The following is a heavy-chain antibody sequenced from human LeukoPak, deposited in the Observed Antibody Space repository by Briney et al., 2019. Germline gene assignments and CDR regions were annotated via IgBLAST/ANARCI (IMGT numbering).Heavy chain of an antibody. J-gene: IGHJ3*02. D-gene: IGHD1-7*01. CDR3: ARGGITGTLNAFDI. CDR2: MNPNSGNT. Sequence: GASVKVSCKASGGTFSSYAISWVRQATGQGLEWMGWMNPNSGNTGYAQKFQGRVTITRNTSISTAYMELSSLRSEDTAVYYCARGGITGTLNAFDIWGQGTMVTVSS. V-gene: IGHV1-8*03. CDR1: GGTFSSYA.